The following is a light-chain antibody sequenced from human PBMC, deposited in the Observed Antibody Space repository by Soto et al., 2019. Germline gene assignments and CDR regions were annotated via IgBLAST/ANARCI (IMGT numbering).Light chain of an antibody. CDR3: AAWDDSLNGYV. J-gene: IGLJ1*01. CDR1: SSNIGDNA. Sequence: QSVLTQPPSVSGTPGQTVTISCSGSSSNIGDNAVNWYQQLPGTAPKLLIYVNDQRPSGVPDRFSGSKSGTSASLAISGLQSEDEADYYCAAWDDSLNGYVFGTGTKLTVL. CDR2: VND. V-gene: IGLV1-44*01.